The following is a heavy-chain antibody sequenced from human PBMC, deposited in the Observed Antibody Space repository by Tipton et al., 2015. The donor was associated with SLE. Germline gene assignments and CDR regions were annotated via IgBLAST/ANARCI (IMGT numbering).Heavy chain of an antibody. J-gene: IGHJ4*02. Sequence: SLRLSCAASGFTFSSYAMHWVRQAPGKGLEWVAVISYDGSNKYYADSVKGRFTISRDNSKNTLYLQMNSLRAEDTAVYYCAKGKARGSSPCGPDYWGQGTLVTVSS. CDR2: ISYDGSNK. CDR3: AKGKARGSSPCGPDY. CDR1: GFTFSSYA. V-gene: IGHV3-30-3*01. D-gene: IGHD3-16*01.